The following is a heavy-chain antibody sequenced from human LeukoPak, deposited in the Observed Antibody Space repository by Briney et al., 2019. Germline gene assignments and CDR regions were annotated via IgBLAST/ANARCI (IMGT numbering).Heavy chain of an antibody. CDR2: INPNSGDT. CDR3: ARPLLGTLGTFYI. CDR1: GYTFTGYH. J-gene: IGHJ3*02. Sequence: ASVKVSCKASGYTFTGYHMHWVRQAPGQGLEWMGWINPNSGDTNYAQKFQGRVTMTSDTSISTAYMDLSRLRPDDTAVYYCARPLLGTLGTFYIWGQGTMVTVSS. V-gene: IGHV1-2*02. D-gene: IGHD7-27*01.